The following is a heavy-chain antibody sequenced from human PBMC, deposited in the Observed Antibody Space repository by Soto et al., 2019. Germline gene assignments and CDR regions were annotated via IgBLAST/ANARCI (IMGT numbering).Heavy chain of an antibody. Sequence: TLSLTCTVSNGSISNGDYYWIWVRQPPGKGLESIGYIYFTGTTYYNPSLQSRLSISVDRSKNQMSLRLTSATATDTAVYYCARLYWSYYASSGYLDQWGQGTLVTVSS. V-gene: IGHV4-30-4*01. CDR2: IYFTGTT. CDR1: NGSISNGDYY. J-gene: IGHJ4*02. D-gene: IGHD3-22*01. CDR3: ARLYWSYYASSGYLDQ.